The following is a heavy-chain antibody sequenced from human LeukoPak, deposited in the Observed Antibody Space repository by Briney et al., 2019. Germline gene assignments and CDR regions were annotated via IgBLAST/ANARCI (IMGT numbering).Heavy chain of an antibody. J-gene: IGHJ3*02. V-gene: IGHV4-39*01. Sequence: SETLSLTSTVYGGSISSSSYYWGWIRQPPGKGLEWIGRIYSSGSTYYNPSLKSRVTISVDTSKNQFSLKLTYVTAADTAVYYCARPFERLLLGRGAFDIWGQGTMVTVSS. CDR3: ARPFERLLLGRGAFDI. CDR2: IYSSGST. D-gene: IGHD3-3*01. CDR1: GGSISSSSYY.